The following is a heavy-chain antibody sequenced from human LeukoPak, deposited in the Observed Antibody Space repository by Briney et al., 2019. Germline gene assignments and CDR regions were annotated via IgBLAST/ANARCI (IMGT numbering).Heavy chain of an antibody. CDR1: GYTFTSYG. D-gene: IGHD2-2*01. J-gene: IGHJ4*02. Sequence: ASVKVSCKASGYTFTSYGISWVRQAPGQGLEWMGWISAYNGNTNYAQKLQGRVTMPTDTSTSTAYMELRSLRSDDTAVYYCARDSRDIVVVPAAVQGDYWGQGTLVTVSS. V-gene: IGHV1-18*01. CDR3: ARDSRDIVVVPAAVQGDY. CDR2: ISAYNGNT.